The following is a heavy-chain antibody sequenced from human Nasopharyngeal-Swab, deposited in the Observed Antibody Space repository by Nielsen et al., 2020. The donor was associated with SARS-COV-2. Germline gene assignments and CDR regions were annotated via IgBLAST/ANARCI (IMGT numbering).Heavy chain of an antibody. D-gene: IGHD3-10*01. V-gene: IGHV1-69*06. CDR3: ARGATGRDLLWFGESRYYFDY. CDR2: IIPIFGTA. CDR1: GGTFSSYA. Sequence: SVKVSCKASGGTFSSYAISWVRQAPGQGLEWMGGIIPIFGTANYAQKFQGRVTITADKSTSTAYMELSSLRSEDTAVYYCARGATGRDLLWFGESRYYFDYWGQGTLVTVSS. J-gene: IGHJ4*02.